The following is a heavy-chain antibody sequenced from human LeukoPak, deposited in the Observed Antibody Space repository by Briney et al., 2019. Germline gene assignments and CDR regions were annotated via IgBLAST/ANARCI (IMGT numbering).Heavy chain of an antibody. Sequence: GGSLRLSCAASGFTFSSYSMNWVRQAPGKGLEWVSSISSSSSYIYYADSVKGRFTISRDNAKNSLYLQMNSLRAEDTAVYYCARGDIVGGHHFDYWGQGTLVTVSS. CDR2: ISSSSSYI. D-gene: IGHD1-26*01. V-gene: IGHV3-21*01. J-gene: IGHJ4*02. CDR1: GFTFSSYS. CDR3: ARGDIVGGHHFDY.